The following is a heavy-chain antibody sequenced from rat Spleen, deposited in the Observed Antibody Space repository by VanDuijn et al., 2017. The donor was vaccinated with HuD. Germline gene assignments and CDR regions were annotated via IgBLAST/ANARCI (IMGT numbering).Heavy chain of an antibody. Sequence: EVQLVESGGGLVQPGRSLKVSCEASGFTFSNYGMAWVRQAPTKGLEWVATINYDATSTHYRDSVKGRFTISRDDAKSTQCLQMDSLRSEDTATYYCARHGGLRNWFAYWGQGTLVTVSS. J-gene: IGHJ3*01. CDR3: ARHGGLRNWFAY. D-gene: IGHD4-1*01. V-gene: IGHV5-29*01. CDR2: INYDATST. CDR1: GFTFSNYG.